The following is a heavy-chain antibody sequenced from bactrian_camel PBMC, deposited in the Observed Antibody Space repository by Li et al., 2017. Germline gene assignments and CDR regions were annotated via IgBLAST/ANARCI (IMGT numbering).Heavy chain of an antibody. CDR2: IYTGDGST. CDR3: AKAAYGGSSYNY. V-gene: IGHV3S1*01. D-gene: IGHD6*01. Sequence: QLVESGGGLVQFGGSLRLSCAGSGYTFSNNWMHWVRQAPGKGLEWVSSIYTGDGSTNSVDSVKGRFTISRDNAKNTVYLQLNSLSTEDMAMYYCAKAAYGGSSYNYWGQGTQVT. CDR1: GYTFSNNW. J-gene: IGHJ4*01.